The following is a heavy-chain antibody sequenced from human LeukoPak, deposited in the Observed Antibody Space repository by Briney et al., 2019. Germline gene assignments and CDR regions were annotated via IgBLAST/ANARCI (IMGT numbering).Heavy chain of an antibody. Sequence: SETLSLTCTVSGGSVSSGSYYWSWIRQPPGKGLEWIGYIYYSGSTNYNPSLKSRVTISVDTSKNQFSLKLSSVTAADTAVYYCARDYYDSSGYPHRAFDIWGQGTMVTVSS. CDR3: ARDYYDSSGYPHRAFDI. J-gene: IGHJ3*02. D-gene: IGHD3-22*01. CDR2: IYYSGST. V-gene: IGHV4-61*01. CDR1: GGSVSSGSYY.